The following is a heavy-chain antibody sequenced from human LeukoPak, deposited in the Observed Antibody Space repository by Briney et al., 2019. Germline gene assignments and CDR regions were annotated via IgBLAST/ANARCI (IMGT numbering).Heavy chain of an antibody. CDR2: IYNGVNT. V-gene: IGHV4-61*01. CDR3: ARSRAFNSGAFDP. D-gene: IGHD1-26*01. CDR1: GASFSSASY. J-gene: IGHJ5*02. Sequence: SETLSLTCTVSGASFSSASYWTWIRPPPGKGVEWIAHIYNGVNTNYNPSLKSRVTISVDTSKNQFSLRLNSVTAADTAVYYCARSRAFNSGAFDPWGQGSLVTVSS.